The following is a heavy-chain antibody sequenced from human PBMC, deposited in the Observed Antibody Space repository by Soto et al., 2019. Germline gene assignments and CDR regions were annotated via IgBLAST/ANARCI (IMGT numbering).Heavy chain of an antibody. J-gene: IGHJ4*02. CDR2: ISGSGGST. CDR3: AERDYGYYGARD. CDR1: GFTFSNYP. V-gene: IGHV3-23*01. D-gene: IGHD5-18*01. Sequence: EVQLLESGGGLVQPGGSLRLSCAASGFTFSNYPMSWVRQAPGKGLFWVSGISGSGGSTYHADSVKGRLTISRDNFKNTLYRHMNGVRAEDTAVYYYAERDYGYYGARDWGQGTLVTVSS.